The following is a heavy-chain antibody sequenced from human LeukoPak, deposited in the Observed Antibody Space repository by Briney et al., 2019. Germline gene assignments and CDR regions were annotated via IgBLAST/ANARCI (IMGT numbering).Heavy chain of an antibody. D-gene: IGHD3-10*01. V-gene: IGHV1-46*01. CDR2: INPSGGST. Sequence: GASVRVSCKASGYTFTSYYMHWVRQAPGQGLEWMGIINPSGGSTRYAQKFQGRVTMTRDTSTSTVYMELSSLRSEDTAVYYCARSEYYGSGSYQYYYYGMDVWGQGTTVTVSS. J-gene: IGHJ6*02. CDR3: ARSEYYGSGSYQYYYYGMDV. CDR1: GYTFTSYY.